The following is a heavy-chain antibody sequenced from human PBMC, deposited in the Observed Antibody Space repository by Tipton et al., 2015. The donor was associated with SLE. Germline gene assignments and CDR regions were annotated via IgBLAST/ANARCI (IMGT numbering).Heavy chain of an antibody. CDR3: ARAARVAFDY. D-gene: IGHD3-3*01. Sequence: TLSLTCTVSGGSISSYYWSWIRQPPGKGLEWIGYIYYSGVTNYNPSLKSRITISVDASKNQFSLNLNSVTAADTAVYYCARAARVAFDYWGRGILVTVSS. CDR1: GGSISSYY. CDR2: IYYSGVT. J-gene: IGHJ4*02. V-gene: IGHV4-59*08.